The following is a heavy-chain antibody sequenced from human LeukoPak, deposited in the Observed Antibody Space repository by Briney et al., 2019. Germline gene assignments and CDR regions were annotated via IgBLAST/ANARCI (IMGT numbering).Heavy chain of an antibody. Sequence: ASVKVSCKTSGYTFTSDGITWVRQAPGQGLEWVGWISTYNGNTYYAQKFQGRATMTTDTSTRTGYMELRNLKSDDTAVYYCAREAAAAGVFWFDPWGQGTLVTVSS. CDR1: GYTFTSDG. CDR2: ISTYNGNT. J-gene: IGHJ5*02. CDR3: AREAAAAGVFWFDP. V-gene: IGHV1-18*01. D-gene: IGHD6-13*01.